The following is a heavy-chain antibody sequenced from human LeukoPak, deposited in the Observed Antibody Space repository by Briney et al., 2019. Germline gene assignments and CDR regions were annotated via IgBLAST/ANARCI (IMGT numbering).Heavy chain of an antibody. CDR3: AKDPNGDYVGAFDT. Sequence: GRSLRLSCAASGFTFSSYGMHWVRQAPGKGLEWVAVIWYDGSNKYYADSVKGRFTISRDNSKNTLYLQMNSLRAEDAAVYYCAKDPNGDYVGAFDTWGQGTMVIVSS. CDR1: GFTFSSYG. J-gene: IGHJ3*02. V-gene: IGHV3-33*06. CDR2: IWYDGSNK. D-gene: IGHD4-17*01.